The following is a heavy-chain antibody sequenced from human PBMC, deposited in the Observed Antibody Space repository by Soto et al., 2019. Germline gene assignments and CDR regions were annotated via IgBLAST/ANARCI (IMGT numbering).Heavy chain of an antibody. CDR2: IKQDGGEK. Sequence: DVQLVESGGGLVQPGGSLRLSCAVSEFTFGTSWMTWVRQGPGKGLEWVANIKQDGGEKHYLESVRGRFSISRDNAKKSLYREMNSLTAEDTAVYYCTAGCGWESDTWGQGTLVTVSS. CDR1: EFTFGTSW. V-gene: IGHV3-7*05. D-gene: IGHD6-19*01. J-gene: IGHJ5*02. CDR3: TAGCGWESDT.